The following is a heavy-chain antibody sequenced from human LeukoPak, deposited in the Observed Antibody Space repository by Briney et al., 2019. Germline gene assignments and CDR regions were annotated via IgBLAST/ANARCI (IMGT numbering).Heavy chain of an antibody. V-gene: IGHV3-74*01. CDR1: GFTFNNYW. D-gene: IGHD3-10*01. CDR3: GRDNYGSIDY. CDR2: MNADGSII. Sequence: QPGGSLRLSCAASGFTFNNYWMIWDRQVPGQGLVYVSHMNADGSIINYADSVKGRFTISRDNAKNTLYLQMDSLRVEDTALYYCGRDNYGSIDYWGQGTLVTVSS. J-gene: IGHJ4*02.